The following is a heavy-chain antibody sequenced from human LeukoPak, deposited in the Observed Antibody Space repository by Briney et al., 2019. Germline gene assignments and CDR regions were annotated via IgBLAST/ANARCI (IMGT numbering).Heavy chain of an antibody. CDR1: GGSISSYY. Sequence: SETLSLTCTVSGGSISSYYWRWIRQPPGKGLEWIGYIYYSGSTNYNPSLKSRVTIPVDTSKNQFSLKLSSVTAADTALYYCAITIAVPWFDPWGQGTLVTVSS. CDR2: IYYSGST. CDR3: AITIAVPWFDP. V-gene: IGHV4-59*01. J-gene: IGHJ5*02. D-gene: IGHD4-11*01.